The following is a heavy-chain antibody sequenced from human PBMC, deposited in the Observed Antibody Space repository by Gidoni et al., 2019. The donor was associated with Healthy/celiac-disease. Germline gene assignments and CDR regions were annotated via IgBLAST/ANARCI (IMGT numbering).Heavy chain of an antibody. CDR1: GFTVSSNY. CDR3: ARGWLQLRGFDP. V-gene: IGHV3-53*01. CDR2: IYSGGST. Sequence: EVQLVESGGGLIKPGGSLRLPCAASGFTVSSNYMSWVRQAPGKGLEWVSVIYSGGSTYYADSVKGRFTISRDNSKNTLYLQMNSLRAEDTAVYYCARGWLQLRGFDPWGQGTLVTVSS. J-gene: IGHJ5*02. D-gene: IGHD5-12*01.